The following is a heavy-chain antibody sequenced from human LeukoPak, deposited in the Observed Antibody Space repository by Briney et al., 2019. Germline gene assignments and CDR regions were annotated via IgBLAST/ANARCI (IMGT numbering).Heavy chain of an antibody. CDR2: IYYSGST. D-gene: IGHD3-3*02. CDR3: ARFAFGMGPYYFDY. Sequence: PSETLSLTCTVSGGSISSDYFWGWIRQPPGKGLEWIGGIYYSGSTYYNPSLKSRVTISVDTSKNQFSLNLSSVTAADTAVYYCARFAFGMGPYYFDYWGQGTLVSVSS. V-gene: IGHV4-39*07. J-gene: IGHJ4*02. CDR1: GGSISSDYF.